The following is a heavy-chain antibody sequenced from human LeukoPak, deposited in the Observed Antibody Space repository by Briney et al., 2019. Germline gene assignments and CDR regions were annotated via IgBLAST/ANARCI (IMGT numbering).Heavy chain of an antibody. D-gene: IGHD1-26*01. J-gene: IGHJ4*02. CDR1: GYTFTTYG. V-gene: IGHV1-18*01. Sequence: GASVKVSCKASGYTFTTYGITWVQQAPGQGLKWMGWISTYNGNTNFAQELQGRVTMTTDTSTSTVYMELRSLRSDDTAVYYCARVTGTYAYFDYWGQGSLVTVSS. CDR2: ISTYNGNT. CDR3: ARVTGTYAYFDY.